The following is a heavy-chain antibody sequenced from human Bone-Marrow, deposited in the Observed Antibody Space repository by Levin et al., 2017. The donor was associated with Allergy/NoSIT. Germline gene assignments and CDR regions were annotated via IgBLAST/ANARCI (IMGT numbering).Heavy chain of an antibody. J-gene: IGHJ2*01. CDR1: GFSFSSYS. V-gene: IGHV3-23*03. D-gene: IGHD5-12*01. CDR3: AKEYRDHNWYIDL. Sequence: GESLKISCAASGFSFSSYSMHWVRQARGKRMEWVSIINSDSTSTYYADSVRGRFTISRDNSKNTVFLQMNSMTDEDTDVYFCAKEYRDHNWYIDLWGRGTLVTVSS. CDR2: INSDSTST.